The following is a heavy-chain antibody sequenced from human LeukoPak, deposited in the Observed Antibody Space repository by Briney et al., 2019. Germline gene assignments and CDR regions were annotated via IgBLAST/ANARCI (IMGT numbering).Heavy chain of an antibody. D-gene: IGHD3-22*01. J-gene: IGHJ4*02. CDR3: ARDHLNYYDSPDYFDY. Sequence: GGPLRLSCAASGFTFSGSAMSWVRQAPGKGLDWVSYISRSSSTIYYADSVKGRFTISRDNAKNSLYLQMNSLRAEDTAVYYCARDHLNYYDSPDYFDYWGQGTLVTVSS. CDR1: GFTFSGSA. V-gene: IGHV3-48*04. CDR2: ISRSSSTI.